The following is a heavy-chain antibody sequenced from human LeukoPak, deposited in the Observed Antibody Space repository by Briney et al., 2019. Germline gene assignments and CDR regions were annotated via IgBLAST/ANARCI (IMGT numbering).Heavy chain of an antibody. CDR3: ARDHDY. J-gene: IGHJ4*02. V-gene: IGHV3-48*03. CDR1: GFTFSSFE. CDR2: ISRSGSTI. Sequence: GGSLRLSCAASGFTFSSFEMNWVRQAPGKGLEWVSYISRSGSTIYYADSVKGRFTISRANAKNSLSLQMNSLRAEDTALYYCARDHDYWGQGTLVTVSS.